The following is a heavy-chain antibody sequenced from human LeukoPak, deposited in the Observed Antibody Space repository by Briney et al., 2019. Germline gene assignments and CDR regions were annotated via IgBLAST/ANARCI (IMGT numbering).Heavy chain of an antibody. Sequence: GASVKVSCKASGGTFSSYAISWVRQAPGQGLEWMGGIIPIFGTANYAQKFQGRVTITADESTSTAYMELRSLRSDDTAVYYRARDSATQQLGVYEFQHWGQGTLVTVSS. J-gene: IGHJ1*01. CDR2: IIPIFGTA. CDR1: GGTFSSYA. V-gene: IGHV1-69*13. D-gene: IGHD6-13*01. CDR3: ARDSATQQLGVYEFQH.